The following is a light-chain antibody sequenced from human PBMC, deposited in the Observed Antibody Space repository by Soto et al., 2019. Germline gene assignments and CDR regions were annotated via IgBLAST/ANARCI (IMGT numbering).Light chain of an antibody. V-gene: IGLV2-14*01. J-gene: IGLJ2*01. CDR3: ISYTSSSTLVV. CDR1: SSDVGGYNY. CDR2: DVS. Sequence: QSALTQPASVSGSPGQSITISCTGTSSDVGGYNYVSWYQQHPGKAPKLMIYDVSNRPSGVSDRFSGSKSRNTASLTISGLQAEDEADYYCISYTSSSTLVVFGGGTKLTVL.